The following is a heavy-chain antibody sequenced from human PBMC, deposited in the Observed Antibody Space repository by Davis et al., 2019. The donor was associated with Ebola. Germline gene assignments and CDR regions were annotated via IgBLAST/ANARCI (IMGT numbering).Heavy chain of an antibody. J-gene: IGHJ4*02. CDR2: ISYDGSNK. CDR1: GFTFSSYG. CDR3: AKADPQQYFDY. V-gene: IGHV3-30*18. Sequence: GGSLKISCAASGFTFSSYGMHWVRQAPGKGLEWVAVISYDGSNKYYADSVKGRFTISRDNSKNTLYLQMNSLRAEDTAVYYCAKADPQQYFDYWGQGTLVTVSS.